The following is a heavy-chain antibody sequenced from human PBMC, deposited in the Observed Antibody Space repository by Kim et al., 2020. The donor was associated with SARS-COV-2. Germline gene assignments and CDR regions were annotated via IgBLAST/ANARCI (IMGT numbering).Heavy chain of an antibody. V-gene: IGHV4-30-4*01. Sequence: SETLSLTCTVSGGSISSGDYYWSWIRQPPGKGLEWIGYIYYSGSTYYNPSLKSRVTISGDTSKNQFSLKLSSVTAADTAGYYCASPFWSGYSGGFGYWGQGTLVTVSS. D-gene: IGHD3-3*01. CDR2: IYYSGST. CDR3: ASPFWSGYSGGFGY. J-gene: IGHJ4*02. CDR1: GGSISSGDYY.